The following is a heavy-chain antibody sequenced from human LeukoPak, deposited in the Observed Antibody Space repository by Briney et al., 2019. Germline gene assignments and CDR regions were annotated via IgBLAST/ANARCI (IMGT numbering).Heavy chain of an antibody. V-gene: IGHV3-23*01. CDR2: ISGSGGDT. J-gene: IGHJ3*02. CDR3: AKLAAPQMEWVSYDAFDI. D-gene: IGHD3-3*01. Sequence: PGGSLRLSCAASGFTFSSYAMSWVRQAPGKGLEWVSAISGSGGDTYYADSVKGRFTISRDNSKNTLYLQMNSLRAEDTAVYYCAKLAAPQMEWVSYDAFDIWGQGTMVTVSS. CDR1: GFTFSSYA.